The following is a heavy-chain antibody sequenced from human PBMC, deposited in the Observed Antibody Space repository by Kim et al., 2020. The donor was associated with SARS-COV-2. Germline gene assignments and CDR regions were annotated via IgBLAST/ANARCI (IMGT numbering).Heavy chain of an antibody. CDR1: GFTFSSYA. CDR2: ISGSGGST. Sequence: GGSLRLSCAASGFTFSSYAMSWVRQAPGKGLEWVSAISGSGGSTYYADSVKGRFTISRDNSKNTLYLQMNSLRAEDTAVYYCAKDGNYYDSSGYYSYFDYWGQGTLVTVSS. J-gene: IGHJ4*02. V-gene: IGHV3-23*01. D-gene: IGHD3-22*01. CDR3: AKDGNYYDSSGYYSYFDY.